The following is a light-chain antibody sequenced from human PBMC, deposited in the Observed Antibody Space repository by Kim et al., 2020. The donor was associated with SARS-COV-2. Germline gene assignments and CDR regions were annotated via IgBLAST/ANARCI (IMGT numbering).Light chain of an antibody. CDR3: QQSYNSPRA. CDR2: AAS. CDR1: QNIATY. Sequence: DIQMTQSPSSLSASVGDRVTITCRASQNIATYLNWYQQRPGKAPEVLIYAASSVPSGVPSRFSGSGSGTDFTLTISSLQPEDAATYYCQQSYNSPRAFGQGTKGNIK. V-gene: IGKV1-39*01. J-gene: IGKJ1*01.